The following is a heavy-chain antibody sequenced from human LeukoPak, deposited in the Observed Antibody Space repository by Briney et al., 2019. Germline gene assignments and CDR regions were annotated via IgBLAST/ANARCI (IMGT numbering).Heavy chain of an antibody. D-gene: IGHD3-3*01. V-gene: IGHV3-23*01. CDR2: ISGSGGST. CDR1: GFTFSSYA. Sequence: GGSLRLPCAASGFTFSSYAMSWVRQAPGKGLEWVSAISGSGGSTYYADSVKGRFTISRDNSKNTLYLQMNSLRAEDTAVYYCAKLLNYDFWSGYPNGNWFDPWGQGTLVTVSS. CDR3: AKLLNYDFWSGYPNGNWFDP. J-gene: IGHJ5*02.